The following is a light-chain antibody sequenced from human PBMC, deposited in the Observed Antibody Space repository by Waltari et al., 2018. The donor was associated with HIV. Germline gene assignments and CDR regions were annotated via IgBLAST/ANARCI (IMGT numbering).Light chain of an antibody. CDR1: QNVLYNSNNKNY. CDR3: QQYYNIPYT. V-gene: IGKV4-1*01. J-gene: IGKJ2*01. Sequence: DIVMTQSPDSLAVSLGERATINCKSSQNVLYNSNNKNYLAWYQQKPGQPPKLLIYWASTRESGVPDRFSGSWSGTDFTLTISSLQAEDVAVYYCQQYYNIPYTFGQGTKLEIK. CDR2: WAS.